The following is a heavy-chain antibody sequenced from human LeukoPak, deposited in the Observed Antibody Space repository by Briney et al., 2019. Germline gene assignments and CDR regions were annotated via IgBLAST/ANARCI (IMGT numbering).Heavy chain of an antibody. Sequence: PGGSLRLSCAASGFTVGSNYMSWVRQAPGKGLEWVSVIYSGGSTYYADSLEGRFTISRDNSKNTLYLQINSLRAEDTAVYYCARTIVDTAIQVDAFDIWGQGTMVTVSS. CDR3: ARTIVDTAIQVDAFDI. J-gene: IGHJ3*02. CDR1: GFTVGSNY. CDR2: IYSGGST. V-gene: IGHV3-53*01. D-gene: IGHD5-18*01.